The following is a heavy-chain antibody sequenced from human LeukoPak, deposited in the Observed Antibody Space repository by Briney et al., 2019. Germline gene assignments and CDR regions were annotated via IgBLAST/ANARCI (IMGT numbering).Heavy chain of an antibody. D-gene: IGHD1-26*01. CDR2: MSVSSGLI. J-gene: IGHJ4*02. V-gene: IGHV3-21*01. Sequence: PGGSLRLYCAASGFTFSSYSMNWVRQAPGKGLEWVSSMSVSSGLIYYADSVKGRFTISRDNAKSSLYLQMNRLRVEDTAVYYCAREFAGSASGAGYWGQGTLVTASS. CDR3: AREFAGSASGAGY. CDR1: GFTFSSYS.